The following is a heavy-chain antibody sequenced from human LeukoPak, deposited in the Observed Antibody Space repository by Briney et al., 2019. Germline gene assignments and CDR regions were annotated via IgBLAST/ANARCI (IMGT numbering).Heavy chain of an antibody. Sequence: PSETLSLTCAVYGGSFSGYYWSWIRQPPGKGLEWIGEINHSGSTNYNPSLKSRVTISVDTSKNQFSLKLSSVTAADTAVYYCARESEYCSGGSCYSNNWFDPWGQGTLVTVSS. CDR2: INHSGST. V-gene: IGHV4-34*01. CDR3: ARESEYCSGGSCYSNNWFDP. D-gene: IGHD2-15*01. CDR1: GGSFSGYY. J-gene: IGHJ5*02.